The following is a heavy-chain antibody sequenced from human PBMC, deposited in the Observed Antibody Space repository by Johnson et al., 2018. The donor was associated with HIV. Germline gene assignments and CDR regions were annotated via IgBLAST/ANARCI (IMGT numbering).Heavy chain of an antibody. D-gene: IGHD3-16*01. V-gene: IGHV3-30*03. CDR1: GFTFSSYG. CDR2: ISYDGSDK. Sequence: QVQLVESGGGVVQPGRSLRLSCAASGFTFSSYGMHWVRQAPAKGLEWVAVISYDGSDKYYADSVKGRLTISRDSSKNTLYLEMNSLGAEDTAVYYGVRGSRYTHDNDDVYLLQAFDIWGQGTMVTVSS. J-gene: IGHJ3*02. CDR3: VRGSRYTHDNDDVYLLQAFDI.